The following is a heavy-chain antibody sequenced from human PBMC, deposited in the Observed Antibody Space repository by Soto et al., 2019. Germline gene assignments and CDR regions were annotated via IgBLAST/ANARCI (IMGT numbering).Heavy chain of an antibody. D-gene: IGHD6-13*01. V-gene: IGHV2-70*01. Sequence: SGPTLVNPTQTLTLTCTFSGFSLSTSGMCVSWIRQPPGKALEWLALIDWDDDKYYSTSLKTRLTISKDTSKNQVVLTMTNMDPVDTATYYCARIISSSWYENYFDYWGQGTLVTSPQ. CDR2: IDWDDDK. CDR1: GFSLSTSGMC. J-gene: IGHJ4*02. CDR3: ARIISSSWYENYFDY.